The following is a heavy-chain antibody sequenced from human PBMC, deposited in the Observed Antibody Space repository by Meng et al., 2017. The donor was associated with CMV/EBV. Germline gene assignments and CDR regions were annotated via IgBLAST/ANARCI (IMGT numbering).Heavy chain of an antibody. CDR3: ARGNYDFWSGYSDTFDY. CDR1: GFTFSDYY. J-gene: IGHJ4*02. V-gene: IGHV3-11*01. D-gene: IGHD3-3*01. Sequence: GGSLRLSCAASGFTFSDYYMSWIRQAPGKGLEWVSYISSSGSTVYYADSVKGRFTISRDNAKNSLYLQMNSLRAEDTAVYYCARGNYDFWSGYSDTFDYWGQGTLVTVSS. CDR2: ISSSGSTV.